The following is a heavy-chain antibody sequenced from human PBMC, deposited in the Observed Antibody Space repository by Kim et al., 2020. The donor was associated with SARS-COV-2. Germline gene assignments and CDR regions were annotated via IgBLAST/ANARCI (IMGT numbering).Heavy chain of an antibody. Sequence: GGSLRLSCAASGFTFSSYGMHWVRQAPGKGLEWVAVIWYDGSNKYYADSVKGRFTISRDNSKNTLYLQMNSLRAEDTAVYYCARGHCSGGWFGMDVWGQGTTVTVSS. D-gene: IGHD2-15*01. CDR1: GFTFSSYG. V-gene: IGHV3-33*01. J-gene: IGHJ6*02. CDR2: IWYDGSNK. CDR3: ARGHCSGGWFGMDV.